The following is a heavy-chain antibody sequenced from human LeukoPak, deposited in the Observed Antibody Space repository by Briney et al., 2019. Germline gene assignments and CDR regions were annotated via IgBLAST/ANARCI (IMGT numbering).Heavy chain of an antibody. D-gene: IGHD2-15*01. CDR3: ARVAVEGILPEGNDY. CDR1: GYTFTSYG. Sequence: ASVKVSCKASGYTFTSYGISWVRQAPGQGLEWMGWISAYNGNTNYAQKLQGRVTMTTDTSTSTAYMELRSLRPDDAAVYYCARVAVEGILPEGNDYWGQGTLVTVSS. CDR2: ISAYNGNT. V-gene: IGHV1-18*01. J-gene: IGHJ4*02.